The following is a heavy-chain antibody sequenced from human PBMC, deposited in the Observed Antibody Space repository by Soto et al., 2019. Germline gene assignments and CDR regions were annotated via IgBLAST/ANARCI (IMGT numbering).Heavy chain of an antibody. D-gene: IGHD3-16*01. J-gene: IGHJ3*02. CDR1: GYTFTSYG. Sequence: ASVKVSCKASGYTFTSYGISWVRQAPGQGLEWMGWISAYNGNTNYAQKLQGRVTMTTDTSTSTAYMELRSLRSDDTAVYYCARDRVGELGGDAFDIWGQGTMVTVSS. V-gene: IGHV1-18*01. CDR3: ARDRVGELGGDAFDI. CDR2: ISAYNGNT.